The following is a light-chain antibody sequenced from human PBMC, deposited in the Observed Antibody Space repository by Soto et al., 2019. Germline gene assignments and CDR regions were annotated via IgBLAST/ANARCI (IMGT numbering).Light chain of an antibody. Sequence: DIQMTQSPSSLSASVGDRVTITCRASQSISSYLNWYQQKPGKAPKLLIYAASSLQSGVPPRFSGSGSGTDFTLTISSLQPEDFATYFCQQSYRNPITFGQGTRLEIK. CDR1: QSISSY. CDR2: AAS. V-gene: IGKV1-39*01. CDR3: QQSYRNPIT. J-gene: IGKJ5*01.